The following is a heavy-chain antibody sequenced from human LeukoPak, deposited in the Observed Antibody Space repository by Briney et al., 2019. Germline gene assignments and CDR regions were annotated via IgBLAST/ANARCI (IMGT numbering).Heavy chain of an antibody. CDR3: SRGRDAYKGGNY. V-gene: IGHV4/OR15-8*02. Sequence: SETLSLTCAVSGGSISSSNWWTWIRQPPGRGLEWIGEIHPSGNPYYNPSLKSRVTLSLDTSKKHFSLILNSVTAADTALYYCSRGRDAYKGGNYWGQGTLVTVSS. CDR2: IHPSGNP. CDR1: GGSISSSNW. D-gene: IGHD5-24*01. J-gene: IGHJ4*02.